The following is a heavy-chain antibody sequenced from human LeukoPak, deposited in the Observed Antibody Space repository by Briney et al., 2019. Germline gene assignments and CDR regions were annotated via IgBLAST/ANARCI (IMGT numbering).Heavy chain of an antibody. J-gene: IGHJ4*02. V-gene: IGHV5-51*01. Sequence: GESLKISCMGSGYRFTSYWIGWVRQVPGEGLEWMGIIYPDDSDTRYSPSFQGQVTISADKSISTAYLQWSSLKASDTAMYYCARHRSSSWYSNFDYWGQGTLVTVSS. CDR1: GYRFTSYW. CDR3: ARHRSSSWYSNFDY. D-gene: IGHD6-13*01. CDR2: IYPDDSDT.